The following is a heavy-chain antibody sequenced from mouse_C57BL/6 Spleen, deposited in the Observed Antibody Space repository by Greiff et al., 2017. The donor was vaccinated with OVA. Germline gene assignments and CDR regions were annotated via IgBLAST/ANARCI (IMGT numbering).Heavy chain of an antibody. CDR3: ASNYGSSSGFAY. D-gene: IGHD1-1*01. J-gene: IGHJ3*01. CDR1: GFNIKDYY. V-gene: IGHV14-2*01. Sequence: EVKLVESGAELVKPGASVKLSCTASGFNIKDYYMHWVKQRTEQGLEWIGRIDPEDGETKYAPKFQGKATITADTSSNTAYLQLSSLTSEDTAVYYCASNYGSSSGFAYWGQGTLVTVSA. CDR2: IDPEDGET.